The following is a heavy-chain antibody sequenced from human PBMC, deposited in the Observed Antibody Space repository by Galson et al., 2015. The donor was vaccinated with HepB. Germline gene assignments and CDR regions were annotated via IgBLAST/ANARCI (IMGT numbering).Heavy chain of an antibody. CDR3: ARDHALWFGELLSLFDY. D-gene: IGHD3-10*01. J-gene: IGHJ4*02. CDR2: ISYDGSNK. V-gene: IGHV3-30*03. CDR1: GFTFSSYG. Sequence: SLRLSCAASGFTFSSYGMHWVRQAPGKGLEWVAVISYDGSNKYYADSVKGRFTISRDNSKNTLYLQMNSLRAEDTAVYYCARDHALWFGELLSLFDYWGQGTLVTVSS.